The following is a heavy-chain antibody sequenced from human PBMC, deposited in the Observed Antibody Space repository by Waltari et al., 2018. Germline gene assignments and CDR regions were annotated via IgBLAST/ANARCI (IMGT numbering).Heavy chain of an antibody. CDR2: IIPILGIA. Sequence: QVQLVQSGAEVKKPGSSVKVSCKASGGTFSSYAISWVRPAHGQGLEWMGRIIPILGIANYAQKFQGRVTITADKSTSTAYMELSSLRSEDTAVYYCASGGYYYDSSGYLLDYWGQGTLVTVSS. D-gene: IGHD3-22*01. J-gene: IGHJ4*02. V-gene: IGHV1-69*04. CDR1: GGTFSSYA. CDR3: ASGGYYYDSSGYLLDY.